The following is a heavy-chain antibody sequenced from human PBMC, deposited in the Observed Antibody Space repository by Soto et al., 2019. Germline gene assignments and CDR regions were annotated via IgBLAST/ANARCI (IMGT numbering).Heavy chain of an antibody. V-gene: IGHV1-69*12. D-gene: IGHD5-18*01. J-gene: IGHJ5*02. CDR1: GGTFSSYA. CDR2: IIPIFGTA. Sequence: QVQLVQSGAEVKKPGSSVKVSCKASGGTFSSYAISWVRQAPGQGLVWMGGIIPIFGTANYAQKFQGSVTIHADESTSTAYMELSSLRSEDTAVYYCASHVDTAMSDWFDPWGQGTLVTVSS. CDR3: ASHVDTAMSDWFDP.